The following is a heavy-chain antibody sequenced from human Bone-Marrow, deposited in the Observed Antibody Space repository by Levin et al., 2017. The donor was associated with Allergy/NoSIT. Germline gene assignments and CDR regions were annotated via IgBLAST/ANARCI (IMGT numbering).Heavy chain of an antibody. Sequence: SETLSLTCAASGGSFSGYFWSWVRQPPGKGLEWIGEINHSGTINYSPSLQSRVTISVDTSKRQFSLTVSSVTAADTAVYYCARGKGRSGYVDWSRRYYDYYYMDVWGKGTTVTVSS. CDR2: INHSGTI. J-gene: IGHJ6*03. CDR1: GGSFSGYF. D-gene: IGHD3-9*01. CDR3: ARGKGRSGYVDWSRRYYDYYYMDV. V-gene: IGHV4-34*01.